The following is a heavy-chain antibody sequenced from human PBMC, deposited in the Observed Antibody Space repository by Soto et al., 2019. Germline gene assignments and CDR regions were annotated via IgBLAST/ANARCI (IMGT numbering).Heavy chain of an antibody. CDR1: VYSFTSYW. Sequence: GESLKISCKGSVYSFTSYWIGWVRQMPVKGLEWMGIIYPGDSDTRYSPSFQGQVTISADKSISTAYLQWSSLKASDTAMYYCARHAASLEWLSLNDDFDLWGNGTMVTVSS. CDR3: ARHAASLEWLSLNDDFDL. D-gene: IGHD3-3*02. V-gene: IGHV5-51*01. CDR2: IYPGDSDT. J-gene: IGHJ3*01.